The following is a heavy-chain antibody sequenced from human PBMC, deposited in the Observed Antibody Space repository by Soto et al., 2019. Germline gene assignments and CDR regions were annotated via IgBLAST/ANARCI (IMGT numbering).Heavy chain of an antibody. Sequence: QLQLQESGPGLVKPSETLSLPCTVSGGSISRRGYYWGWIRQPPGKGLEWIGTIYDSGSTYYNPSLKRPLTISVDTPKTPLSPKLSFVTAADTAVYYCATRNWFDPWGQGNLVTVSS. V-gene: IGHV4-39*01. CDR2: IYDSGST. J-gene: IGHJ5*02. CDR3: ATRNWFDP. CDR1: GGSISRRGYY.